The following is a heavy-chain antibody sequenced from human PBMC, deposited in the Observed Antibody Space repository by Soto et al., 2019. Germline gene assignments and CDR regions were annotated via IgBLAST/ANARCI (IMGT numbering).Heavy chain of an antibody. CDR3: ARAQAAYYFDY. D-gene: IGHD2-15*01. V-gene: IGHV4-59*13. CDR2: IYYSGST. CDR1: GGSISGYS. J-gene: IGHJ4*02. Sequence: PSETLSLTCTVSGGSISGYSWSWIRQSPGKGLECIGYIYYSGSTNYNPSLKSRVTISVDTSKNRFSLNLSSVPVADSAVYYCARAQAAYYFDYWGQGTVVTVSS.